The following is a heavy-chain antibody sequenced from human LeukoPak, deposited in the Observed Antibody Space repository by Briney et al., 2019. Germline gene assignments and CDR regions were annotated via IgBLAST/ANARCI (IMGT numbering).Heavy chain of an antibody. V-gene: IGHV3-33*01. CDR2: IWYDGSNK. Sequence: AGGSLRLSCAASGFTFSSYGMHWVRQAAGKGLEWVAVIWYDGSNKYYADSVKGRFTISRDNSKNTLYLQMNSLRAEDTAVYYCARDGPAAGAYYYYGMDVWGQGTTVTVSS. CDR1: GFTFSSYG. J-gene: IGHJ6*02. CDR3: ARDGPAAGAYYYYGMDV. D-gene: IGHD6-13*01.